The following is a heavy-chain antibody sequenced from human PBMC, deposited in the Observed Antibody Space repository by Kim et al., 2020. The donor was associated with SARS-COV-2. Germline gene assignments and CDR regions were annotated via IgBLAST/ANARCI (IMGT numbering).Heavy chain of an antibody. CDR3: VKGPSSSWFDY. V-gene: IGHV3-30*02. D-gene: IGHD6-13*01. J-gene: IGHJ4*02. Sequence: YNADSVKGRSTISRDNSKNTLYLPINSRRAEDTAVYYCVKGPSSSWFDYWGQGSLVAVSS.